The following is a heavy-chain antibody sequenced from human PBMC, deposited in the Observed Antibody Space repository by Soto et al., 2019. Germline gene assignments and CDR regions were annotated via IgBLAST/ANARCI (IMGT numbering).Heavy chain of an antibody. CDR3: ARILSGYDLVGFDP. Sequence: ASVKVSCKASGYTFTSYDISWVRQAPGHGLEWMGWISTYNGNTHYAQKLQGRVSMTTDTSTSTAYMELRSLRSDDTAVCYCARILSGYDLVGFDPWGQGTLVTVSS. J-gene: IGHJ5*02. CDR1: GYTFTSYD. D-gene: IGHD5-12*01. V-gene: IGHV1-18*01. CDR2: ISTYNGNT.